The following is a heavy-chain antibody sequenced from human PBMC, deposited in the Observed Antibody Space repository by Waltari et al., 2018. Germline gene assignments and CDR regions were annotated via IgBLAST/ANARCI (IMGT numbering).Heavy chain of an antibody. CDR3: ASSIGGWYYWFDP. Sequence: QVQLVQSGTEVKNPGASVKVSCKASGYNLTGYYMHWVRKAPGQGLEWMGWINPNSGGTNYAQKFQGRVTMTRDTSISTAYMELSRLRSDDTAVYYCASSIGGWYYWFDPWGQGTLVTVSS. D-gene: IGHD6-19*01. J-gene: IGHJ5*02. CDR2: INPNSGGT. CDR1: GYNLTGYY. V-gene: IGHV1-2*02.